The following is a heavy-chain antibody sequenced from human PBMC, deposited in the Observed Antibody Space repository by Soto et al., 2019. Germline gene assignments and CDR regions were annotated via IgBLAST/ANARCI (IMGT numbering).Heavy chain of an antibody. V-gene: IGHV1-69*02. CDR3: ARWSGSSSSYYYGMDV. D-gene: IGHD6-13*01. CDR2: IIPILGIA. CDR1: GGTFSSYT. J-gene: IGHJ6*02. Sequence: QVQLVQSGAEVKKPGFSVKVSCKDSGGTFSSYTISWERKAPGQGLEWRGRIIPILGIAKYAQKFQGRVTITADKTTSTAYMELSSLRSEDTDVYYCARWSGSSSSYYYGMDVWGQGTTVTVSS.